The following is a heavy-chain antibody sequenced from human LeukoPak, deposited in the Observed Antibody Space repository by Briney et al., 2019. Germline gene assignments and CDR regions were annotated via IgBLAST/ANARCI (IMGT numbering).Heavy chain of an antibody. CDR1: GFTFSGFA. J-gene: IGHJ4*02. CDR3: ARESSIAVADY. D-gene: IGHD6-19*01. V-gene: IGHV3-30-3*01. Sequence: GGSLRLSCAASGFTFSGFAMCWVRQAPGKGLEWVAVISYDGSNKYYADSVKGRFTISRDNSKNTLYLQMNSLRAEDTAVYYCARESSIAVADYWGQGTLVTVSS. CDR2: ISYDGSNK.